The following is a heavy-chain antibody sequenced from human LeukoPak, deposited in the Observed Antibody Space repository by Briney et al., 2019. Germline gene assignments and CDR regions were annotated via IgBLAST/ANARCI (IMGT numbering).Heavy chain of an antibody. Sequence: GESLKISCEGFEYSFSYYWIAWVREMPGKGLEWMGVIYPGDSDTRYSPSFQGQVTISADNSINTAYLQWSSLKASDTAMYYCAGQGRAVTNYAMAVWGKGTTVTVSS. V-gene: IGHV5-51*01. CDR3: AGQGRAVTNYAMAV. CDR1: EYSFSYYW. CDR2: IYPGDSDT. J-gene: IGHJ6*04. D-gene: IGHD4-17*01.